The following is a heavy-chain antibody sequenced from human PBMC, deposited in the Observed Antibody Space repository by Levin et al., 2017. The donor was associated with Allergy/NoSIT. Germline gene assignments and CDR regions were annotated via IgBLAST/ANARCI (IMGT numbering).Heavy chain of an antibody. CDR2: ISGSGGST. Sequence: LSLTCAASGFPFSSYAMSWVRQAPGKGLEWVSAISGSGGSTYYADSVKGRFTISRDNSKNTLYLQMNSLRAEDTAVYYCASRSSIAARGAFDIWGQGTMVTVSS. V-gene: IGHV3-23*01. CDR1: GFPFSSYA. CDR3: ASRSSIAARGAFDI. D-gene: IGHD6-6*01. J-gene: IGHJ3*02.